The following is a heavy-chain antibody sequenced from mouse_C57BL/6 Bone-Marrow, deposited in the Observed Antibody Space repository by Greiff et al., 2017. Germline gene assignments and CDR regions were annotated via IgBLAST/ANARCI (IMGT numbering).Heavy chain of an antibody. V-gene: IGHV1-69*01. CDR3: AREGWFYFDY. CDR2: LDPSDSYT. CDR1: GYTFTSYW. J-gene: IGHJ2*01. D-gene: IGHD2-3*01. Sequence: QVQLQQSGAELVMPGASVKLSCKASGYTFTSYWLHWVKQRPGPGLEWIGELDPSDSYTNYNQKFKGKSTLTVDNSSSTAYMQLSSLTSEDSAVYYCAREGWFYFDYWGQGTTLTVSS.